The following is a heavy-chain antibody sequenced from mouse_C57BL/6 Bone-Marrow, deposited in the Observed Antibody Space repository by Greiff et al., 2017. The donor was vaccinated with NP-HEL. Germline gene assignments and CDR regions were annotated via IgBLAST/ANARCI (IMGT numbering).Heavy chain of an antibody. Sequence: EVHLVESGGGLVKPGGSLKLSCAASGFTFSSYAMSWVRQTPEKRLEWVATISDGGSYTYYPDNVKGRFTISRDNAKNNLYLQMSHLKSEDTAMYYCARGITTVPHFDYWGQGTTLTVSS. CDR2: ISDGGSYT. CDR1: GFTFSSYA. V-gene: IGHV5-4*01. J-gene: IGHJ2*01. CDR3: ARGITTVPHFDY. D-gene: IGHD1-1*01.